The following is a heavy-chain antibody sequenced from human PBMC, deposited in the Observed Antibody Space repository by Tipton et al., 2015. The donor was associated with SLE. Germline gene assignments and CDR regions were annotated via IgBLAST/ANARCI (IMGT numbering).Heavy chain of an antibody. D-gene: IGHD1-26*01. Sequence: SLRFSCAASGFTFSSHGMHWVRQAPGKGLEWVALISYDGGKTYYTDSVKGRFTISRDNSKNTLYLQMNSLRGEDTAVYYCAKAGGDYYYMDVWGKGTTVAVSS. V-gene: IGHV3-30*18. CDR3: AKAGGDYYYMDV. CDR1: GFTFSSHG. CDR2: ISYDGGKT. J-gene: IGHJ6*03.